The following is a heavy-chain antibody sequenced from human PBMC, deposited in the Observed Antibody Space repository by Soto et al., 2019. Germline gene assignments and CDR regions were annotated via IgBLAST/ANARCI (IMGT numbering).Heavy chain of an antibody. D-gene: IGHD5-18*01. CDR2: INHSGST. V-gene: IGHV4-34*01. J-gene: IGHJ6*02. Sequence: PSETLSLTCAVYGGSFSGYYWSWIRQPPGMGLEWIGEINHSGSTNYNPSLKSRVTISVDTSKNQFSLKLSSVTAADTAVYYCARKGGYSYGYYYYYYYGMDVWGQGTTVTVSS. CDR3: ARKGGYSYGYYYYYYYGMDV. CDR1: GGSFSGYY.